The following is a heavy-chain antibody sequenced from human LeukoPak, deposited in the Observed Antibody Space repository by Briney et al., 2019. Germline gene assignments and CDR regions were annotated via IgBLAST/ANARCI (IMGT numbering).Heavy chain of an antibody. CDR1: GGSISSYY. D-gene: IGHD3-10*01. J-gene: IGHJ4*02. V-gene: IGHV4-4*07. Sequence: SETLSLTCTVSGGSISSYYWSWIRQPAGKGLEWIGRIYTSGSTNYNPSLKSRVTTSVDTSKNQFSLKLSSVTAADTAVYYCARAMVRGVIRWFYFDYWGQGTLVTVSS. CDR2: IYTSGST. CDR3: ARAMVRGVIRWFYFDY.